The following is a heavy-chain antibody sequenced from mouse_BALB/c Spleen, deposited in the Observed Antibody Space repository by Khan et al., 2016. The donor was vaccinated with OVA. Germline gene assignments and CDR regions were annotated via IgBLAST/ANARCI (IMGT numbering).Heavy chain of an antibody. CDR3: APVGKYYVSFAY. CDR2: IYPFNDDT. D-gene: IGHD2-1*01. Sequence: VRLQQSGPELVKPGASVKMSCKASGYTFTSYVMHWVKQKPGLGLEWIGYIYPFNDDTKYNEKFKGKATLTSDKSSSTAYMELSSLTSEDSAVYYCAPVGKYYVSFAYWGQGTLVTVSA. CDR1: GYTFTSYV. V-gene: IGHV1S136*01. J-gene: IGHJ3*01.